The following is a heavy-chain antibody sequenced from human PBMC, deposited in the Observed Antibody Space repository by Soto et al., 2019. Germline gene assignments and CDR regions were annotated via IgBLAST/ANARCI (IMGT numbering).Heavy chain of an antibody. V-gene: IGHV1-3*05. J-gene: IGHJ4*02. Sequence: QVQLVQSGAEEKKPGASVKVSCKASGYTFTGYAMHWVRQAPGQRLEWMGWINAGNGNTKYSQKFQGRVTITRDTSASTADMELSRLRSEDTAVYDGARAVAVAADFDYWGQGTLVTVSS. D-gene: IGHD6-19*01. CDR3: ARAVAVAADFDY. CDR2: INAGNGNT. CDR1: GYTFTGYA.